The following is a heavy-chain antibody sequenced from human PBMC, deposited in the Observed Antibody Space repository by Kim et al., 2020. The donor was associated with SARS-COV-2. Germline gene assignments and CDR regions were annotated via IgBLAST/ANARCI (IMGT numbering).Heavy chain of an antibody. J-gene: IGHJ4*02. CDR3: ARDADTAMALDY. CDR2: INPNSGGT. Sequence: ASVKVSCKASGYTFTGYYMHWVRQAPGQGLEWMGWINPNSGGTNYAQKFQGRVTMTRDTSISTAYMELSRLRSDDTAVYYCARDADTAMALDYWGQGTLVTVSS. CDR1: GYTFTGYY. V-gene: IGHV1-2*02. D-gene: IGHD5-18*01.